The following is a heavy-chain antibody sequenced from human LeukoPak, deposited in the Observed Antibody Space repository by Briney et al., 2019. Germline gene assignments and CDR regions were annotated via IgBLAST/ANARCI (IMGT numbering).Heavy chain of an antibody. D-gene: IGHD1-26*01. CDR1: GFTFSSYS. CDR3: ARGEWDLRD. V-gene: IGHV3-48*04. J-gene: IGHJ4*02. Sequence: PGGSLRLSCAASGFTFSSYSMNWVRQAPGKGLEWVSYISSSSSTIYYADSVKGRFTISRDNAKNSLYLQMNNLRAEDTAFYYCARGEWDLRDWGQGTLVIVSS. CDR2: ISSSSSTI.